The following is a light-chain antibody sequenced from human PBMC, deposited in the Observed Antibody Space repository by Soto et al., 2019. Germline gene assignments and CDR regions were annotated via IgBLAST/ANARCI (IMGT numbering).Light chain of an antibody. CDR1: QSVSSY. CDR2: GAS. V-gene: IGKV3-11*01. CDR3: QQRSNWPGT. Sequence: EIVLTQSPATLSLSPGERATLSCRASQSVSSYLAWYQQKPGQAPRLLIYGASNRATGIPARFSGSGSGTDFPLTISSLEPEDFAVYYCQQRSNWPGTFGQGTKVEIK. J-gene: IGKJ1*01.